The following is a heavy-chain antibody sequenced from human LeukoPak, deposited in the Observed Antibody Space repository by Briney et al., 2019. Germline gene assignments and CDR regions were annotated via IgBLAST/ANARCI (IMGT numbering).Heavy chain of an antibody. CDR3: ASQDDYGPARYFDY. Sequence: SETLSLTCTVSGGSISSSSYYWGWIRQPPGKGLEWIGNIYYSGGTYYNPSLKSRVTISVDTSKNQFSLKLSSVTAADTAVYYCASQDDYGPARYFDYWGQGTLVTVSS. CDR2: IYYSGGT. CDR1: GGSISSSSYY. J-gene: IGHJ4*02. V-gene: IGHV4-39*01. D-gene: IGHD4-17*01.